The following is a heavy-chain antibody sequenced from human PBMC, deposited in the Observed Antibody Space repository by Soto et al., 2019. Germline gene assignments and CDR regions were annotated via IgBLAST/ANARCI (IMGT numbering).Heavy chain of an antibody. V-gene: IGHV4-61*01. D-gene: IGHD3-22*01. CDR1: GGSVSSGSYY. CDR3: ARDWDSSGYSQT. CDR2: IYYSWST. Sequence: SETLSLTCTVSGGSVSSGSYYWSWIRHPPGKGLEWVGYIYYSWSTNYNPSLKSRVTISVDTSKNQFSLKLSSVTAADTAVYYCARDWDSSGYSQTWGQGTMVTVSS. J-gene: IGHJ5*02.